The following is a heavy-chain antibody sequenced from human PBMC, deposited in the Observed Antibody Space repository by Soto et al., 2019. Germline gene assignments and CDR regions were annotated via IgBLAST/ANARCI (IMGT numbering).Heavy chain of an antibody. CDR1: GYTLTIYY. CDR3: AAYSSGYYRSLDY. Sequence: APVKVACKAAGYTLTIYYVHWVLQDPGQGLEWMGIINPSGGSTSYAQKFQGRVTMTRDTSTSTAYMELHSLRSEDTAVYYCAAYSSGYYRSLDYWGQGTLVTVSS. D-gene: IGHD3-22*01. CDR2: INPSGGST. V-gene: IGHV1-46*01. J-gene: IGHJ4*02.